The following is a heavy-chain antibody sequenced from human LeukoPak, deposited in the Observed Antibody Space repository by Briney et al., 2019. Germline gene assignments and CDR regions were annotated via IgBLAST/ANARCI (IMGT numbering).Heavy chain of an antibody. CDR1: GGSVSSGSYY. Sequence: SETLSLTCTVSGGSVSSGSYYWSWIRQPPGKGLEWIGYIYYSGSTNYNPSLKSRVTISVDTSKNQFSLKVTSVTAADTAVYYCTRRGGSGRSFDYWGQGTLVTVSS. D-gene: IGHD3-10*01. CDR3: TRRGGSGRSFDY. CDR2: IYYSGST. J-gene: IGHJ4*02. V-gene: IGHV4-61*01.